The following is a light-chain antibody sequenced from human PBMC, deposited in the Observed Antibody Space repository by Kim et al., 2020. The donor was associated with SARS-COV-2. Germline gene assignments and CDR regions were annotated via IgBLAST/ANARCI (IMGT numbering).Light chain of an antibody. CDR3: QQYDNSLYT. Sequence: LSPGESVTLSCRATQSVSSTHLAWYHQRPGQAPRLLIYATSTRAKGIPDRFSGSGSGTDFTLTISRLEPEDFAVYYCQQYDNSLYTFGQGTKLEIK. V-gene: IGKV3-20*01. CDR1: QSVSSTH. CDR2: ATS. J-gene: IGKJ2*01.